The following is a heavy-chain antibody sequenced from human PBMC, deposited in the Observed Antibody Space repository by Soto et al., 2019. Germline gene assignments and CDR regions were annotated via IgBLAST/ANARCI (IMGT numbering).Heavy chain of an antibody. CDR3: ARTRGSHSGYDYPVYFGY. J-gene: IGHJ4*02. Sequence: QVQLVESGGGVVQPGRSLRLSCAASGFTFSSYAMHWVRQAPGKGLEWVAVISYDGSNKYYADSVKGGFTISRDNSKNPLYLQMNRMRAEDTAVYYCARTRGSHSGYDYPVYFGYWGQGTLVTVSS. CDR1: GFTFSSYA. V-gene: IGHV3-30-3*01. D-gene: IGHD5-12*01. CDR2: ISYDGSNK.